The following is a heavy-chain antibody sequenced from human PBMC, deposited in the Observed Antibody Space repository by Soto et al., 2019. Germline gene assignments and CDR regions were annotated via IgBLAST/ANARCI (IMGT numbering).Heavy chain of an antibody. CDR3: ARTSVNWGSRGLVDY. V-gene: IGHV2-5*02. J-gene: IGHJ4*02. Sequence: QITLKESGPTLVKPTQTLTLTCTFSGFSLSTSGVGVGWIRQPPGKALEWLAFLYWDDDKRYSPSLKSRLTITKDTSKNLVLLTMPNLDPVDTATYFCARTSVNWGSRGLVDYWGQGTLVTVAS. CDR1: GFSLSTSGVG. D-gene: IGHD7-27*01. CDR2: LYWDDDK.